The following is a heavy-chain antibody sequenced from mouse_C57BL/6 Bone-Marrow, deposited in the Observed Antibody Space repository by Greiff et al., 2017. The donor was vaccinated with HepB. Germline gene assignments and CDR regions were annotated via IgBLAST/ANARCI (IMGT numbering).Heavy chain of an antibody. Sequence: QVQLKQSGPGILQPSQTLSLTCSFSGFSLSTFGMGVGWIRQPSGKGLEWLAHIWWDDDKYYNPALKSRLTISKDTSKNQEFLKITNVDTADTATDYCAQIVYDGYPHAMDYWSQGTSVTVSS. V-gene: IGHV8-8*01. J-gene: IGHJ4*01. CDR2: IWWDDDK. CDR1: GFSLSTFGMG. D-gene: IGHD2-3*01. CDR3: AQIVYDGYPHAMDY.